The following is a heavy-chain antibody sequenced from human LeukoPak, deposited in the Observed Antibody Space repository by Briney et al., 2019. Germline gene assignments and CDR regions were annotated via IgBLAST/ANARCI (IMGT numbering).Heavy chain of an antibody. CDR1: GGSISSYY. CDR3: ARESIAAAGAWDY. V-gene: IGHV4-59*08. J-gene: IGHJ4*02. D-gene: IGHD6-13*01. Sequence: SETLSLTCTVSGGSISSYYWGWIRQPPGKGLEWIGYIYYSGSTNYNPSLKSRVTISVDTSKNQFSLKLSSVTAADTAVYYCARESIAAAGAWDYWGQGTLVTVSS. CDR2: IYYSGST.